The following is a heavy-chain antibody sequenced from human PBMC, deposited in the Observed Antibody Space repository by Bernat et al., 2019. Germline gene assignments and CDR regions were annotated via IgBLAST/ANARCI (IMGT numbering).Heavy chain of an antibody. D-gene: IGHD2/OR15-2a*01. CDR2: IRNDGSDK. J-gene: IGHJ4*02. CDR3: AKEGDVVPTTFLFDY. Sequence: QVHPVESGGGVVQPGGSLRLSCAASGFTFNSYGIHWVRQAPGKGLEWVAFIRNDGSDKYYADSVKGRFTISRDNSKNTVYLQLNSLRPEDTAVYYCAKEGDVVPTTFLFDYWGQGTLVTVSS. CDR1: GFTFNSYG. V-gene: IGHV3-30*02.